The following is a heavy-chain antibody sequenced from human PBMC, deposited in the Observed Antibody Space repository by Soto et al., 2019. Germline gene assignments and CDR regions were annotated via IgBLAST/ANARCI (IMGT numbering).Heavy chain of an antibody. V-gene: IGHV1-46*01. Sequence: QVQLVQSGAEVKKPGASVKVSCTASGYTFTSYYMHWVRQAPGQGLEWMGIINPSGGSTSYAQKFQGRGTMTRDTSTSTVYMELSSLRSEDTAVYYCARASVRYGMDVWGQGTTVTVSS. CDR2: INPSGGST. D-gene: IGHD6-6*01. CDR3: ARASVRYGMDV. CDR1: GYTFTSYY. J-gene: IGHJ6*02.